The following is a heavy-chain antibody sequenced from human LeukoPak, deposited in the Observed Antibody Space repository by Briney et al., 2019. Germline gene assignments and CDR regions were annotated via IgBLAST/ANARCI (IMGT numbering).Heavy chain of an antibody. CDR2: IIPMFGTA. CDR3: ALGSRGVMTDWFDP. D-gene: IGHD3-10*01. CDR1: GGTFNNYA. V-gene: IGHV1-69*01. Sequence: SVKVSCKASGGTFNNYAISWVRQAPGQGFEWIGGIIPMFGTANYAQKYQGRVTITADESTSTSHIELSSLRSEVTAMYYCALGSRGVMTDWFDPWGQGTLVTVSS. J-gene: IGHJ5*02.